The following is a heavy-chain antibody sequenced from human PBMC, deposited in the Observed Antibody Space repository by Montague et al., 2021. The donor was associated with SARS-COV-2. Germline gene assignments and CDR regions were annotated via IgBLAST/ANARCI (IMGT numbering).Heavy chain of an antibody. CDR2: INHSGST. D-gene: IGHD6-13*01. J-gene: IGHJ4*02. V-gene: IGHV4-34*01. CDR1: GGSFSGYY. CDR3: TRGDLRYSSSWYLDY. Sequence: SETLSLTCAVYGGSFSGYYWNWIRQPPGKGLEWIGEINHSGSTNYNPSLKSRVTISVDTSKNQFSLKLSSVTAADTAVYYCTRGDLRYSSSWYLDYWGQGTLVTVSS.